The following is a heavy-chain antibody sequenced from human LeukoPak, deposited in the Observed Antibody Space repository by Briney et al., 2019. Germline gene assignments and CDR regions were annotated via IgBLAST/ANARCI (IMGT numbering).Heavy chain of an antibody. J-gene: IGHJ4*02. CDR1: GYSFTTYW. D-gene: IGHD5-12*01. CDR3: TRQRSGLPLDF. V-gene: IGHV5-10-1*01. CDR2: IDPSNSYT. Sequence: GESTRISCKGSGYSFTTYWITWVRQMPGKGLEWMGRIDPSNSYTNYSPSFQGHFTISADKSISTAYLQWSSLKAPDTAMYYCTRQRSGLPLDFWGQGTLVTVSS.